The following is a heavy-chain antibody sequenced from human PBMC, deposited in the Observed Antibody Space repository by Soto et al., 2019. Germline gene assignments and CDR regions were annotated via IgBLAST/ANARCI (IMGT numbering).Heavy chain of an antibody. CDR2: IWYDGSNK. D-gene: IGHD3-3*01. Sequence: PGGSLRLSCAASGFTFSSYGMHWVRQAPGKGLEWVAVIWYDGSNKYYADSVKGRFTISRDNSKNTLYLQMNSLRAEDTAVYYCARPYYDFWSGYYRNNHNWFDPWGQGTLVTVSS. J-gene: IGHJ5*02. CDR1: GFTFSSYG. V-gene: IGHV3-33*01. CDR3: ARPYYDFWSGYYRNNHNWFDP.